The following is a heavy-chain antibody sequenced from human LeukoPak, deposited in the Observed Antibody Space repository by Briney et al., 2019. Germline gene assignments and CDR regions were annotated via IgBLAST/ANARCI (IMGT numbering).Heavy chain of an antibody. CDR1: GYSFTSFG. D-gene: IGHD3-22*01. V-gene: IGHV7-4-1*02. CDR2: INTYTGNP. Sequence: ASVKVSCKASGYSFTSFGMNWVRQAPGQGLEWMGWINTYTGNPTYAQGFTGRFVFSLDTSVSTAYLQISSLKAEGTAVYYCARWDYDSSGYALYYFDYWGQGTLVTVSS. J-gene: IGHJ4*02. CDR3: ARWDYDSSGYALYYFDY.